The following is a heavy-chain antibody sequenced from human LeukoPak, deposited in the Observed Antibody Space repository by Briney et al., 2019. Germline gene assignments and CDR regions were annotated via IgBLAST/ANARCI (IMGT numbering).Heavy chain of an antibody. V-gene: IGHV1-18*01. CDR1: GYTFTTYA. J-gene: IGHJ4*02. CDR3: ARDIAAAGYFDY. Sequence: ASVKVSCNTSGYTFTTYALNWVRQAPGQGLEWMGWISTYNGNTNFAQKLQGRVTMTTDTSTSTAYMELRSLRSDDTAVYYCARDIAAAGYFDYWGQGTLVTVSS. CDR2: ISTYNGNT. D-gene: IGHD6-13*01.